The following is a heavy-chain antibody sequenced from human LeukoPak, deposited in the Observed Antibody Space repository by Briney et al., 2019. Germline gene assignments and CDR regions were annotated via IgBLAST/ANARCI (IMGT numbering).Heavy chain of an antibody. V-gene: IGHV3-23*01. CDR1: GFTFSSYA. J-gene: IGHJ4*02. CDR3: AKDLVVGALDY. D-gene: IGHD3-22*01. CDR2: ISGSGGST. Sequence: GGSLRLSCAASGFTFSSYAMTWIRQAPGKGLEWVSSISGSGGSTYYADSVKGRFTISRENSRNMLFLQMNSLRADDTAVYYCAKDLVVGALDYWGQGTMVTVSS.